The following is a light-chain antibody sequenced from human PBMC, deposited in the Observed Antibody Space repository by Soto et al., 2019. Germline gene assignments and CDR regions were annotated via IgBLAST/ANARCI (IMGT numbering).Light chain of an antibody. V-gene: IGLV2-14*03. J-gene: IGLJ2*01. CDR3: TSYTSRSTLVV. CDR1: SSDVGGYDF. Sequence: QSALTQPASVSGSPGQSITISCSGTSSDVGGYDFVSWYQHHPDKAPKLIIFHVNNRPSGVSNRFSGSKSGNTASLTISGLQTEDEADYYCTSYTSRSTLVVFGGGTKVTVL. CDR2: HVN.